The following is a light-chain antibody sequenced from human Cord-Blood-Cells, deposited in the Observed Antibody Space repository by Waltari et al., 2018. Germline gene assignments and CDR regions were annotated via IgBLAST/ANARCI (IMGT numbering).Light chain of an antibody. CDR2: EVS. Sequence: QSALTQPASVSGSLGQSITISCTGTSSDVGGYNYVSWYQQHPGKAPKLMIYEVSNRPSGVSNRFSGSNSGNTASLTISGLQAEDEADYYCSSYTSSSTRVFGTGTKVTVL. V-gene: IGLV2-14*01. J-gene: IGLJ1*01. CDR3: SSYTSSSTRV. CDR1: SSDVGGYNY.